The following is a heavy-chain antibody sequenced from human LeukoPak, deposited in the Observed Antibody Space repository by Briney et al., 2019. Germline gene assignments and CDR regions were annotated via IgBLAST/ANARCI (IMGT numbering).Heavy chain of an antibody. D-gene: IGHD3-22*01. J-gene: IGHJ3*02. CDR1: GGSISSYY. Sequence: SETLSLTCTVSGGSISSYYWSWIRQPPGKGLEWIGYIYYSGSTNYNPSLKSRVTISVDTSKNQFSLKLSSVTAADTAVYYCARFWPADYYDSSGSVADAFDIWGQGTMVTVS. CDR2: IYYSGST. CDR3: ARFWPADYYDSSGSVADAFDI. V-gene: IGHV4-59*01.